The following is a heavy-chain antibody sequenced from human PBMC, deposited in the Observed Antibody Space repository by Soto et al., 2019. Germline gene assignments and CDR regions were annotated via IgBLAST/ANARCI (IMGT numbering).Heavy chain of an antibody. D-gene: IGHD3-10*01. V-gene: IGHV3-7*01. CDR2: IKQDGSEK. CDR3: ARGGTYGSGSYDAFDI. CDR1: GFTFSSYW. J-gene: IGHJ3*02. Sequence: GGSLRLSCAASGFTFSSYWMSWVRQAPGKGLEWVANIKQDGSEKYYLDSVKGRFTISRDNAKNSLYLQMNSLRAEDTAVYYCARGGTYGSGSYDAFDIWGQGTMVTVSS.